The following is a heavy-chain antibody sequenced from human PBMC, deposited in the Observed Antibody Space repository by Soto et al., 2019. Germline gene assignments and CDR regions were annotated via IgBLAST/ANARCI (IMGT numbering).Heavy chain of an antibody. J-gene: IGHJ4*02. V-gene: IGHV1-58*01. D-gene: IGHD1-26*01. Sequence: GGSVKGCFKASGFPFTSSALQLVRQARGQRLEWIGWIVVGSGNTNYAQKFQERVTITRDMSTSTAYMELSSLRSEDTAVYYCAAPSGGGSYYDRPFDYWGQGTMVTVSS. CDR3: AAPSGGGSYYDRPFDY. CDR1: GFPFTSSA. CDR2: IVVGSGNT.